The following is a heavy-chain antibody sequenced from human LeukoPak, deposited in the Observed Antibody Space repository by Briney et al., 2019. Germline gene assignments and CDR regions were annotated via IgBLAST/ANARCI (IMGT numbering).Heavy chain of an antibody. D-gene: IGHD4-17*01. CDR1: GFTFSSYA. J-gene: IGHJ4*02. Sequence: GGSLRLSCAASGFTFSSYAMSWVRQAPGKGLEWVSAISGSGGSTYYADSVKGRFTTSRDNSKNTLYLQMNSLRAEDTAVYYCTKHDYGDYLFYFDYWGQGTLVTVSS. CDR3: TKHDYGDYLFYFDY. V-gene: IGHV3-23*01. CDR2: ISGSGGST.